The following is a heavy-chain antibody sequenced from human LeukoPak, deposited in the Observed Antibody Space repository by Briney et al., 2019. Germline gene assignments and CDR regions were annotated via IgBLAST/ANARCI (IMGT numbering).Heavy chain of an antibody. D-gene: IGHD3-10*01. J-gene: IGHJ3*02. Sequence: ASVKVSCKASGYTFTGYYMHWVRQAPGQGLEWMGWINPNSGGTNYAQKFQGRVTMTRDTSISTAYMELSRLRSDDTAVYYCARDGSLAYRITMVRGVNEGDAFDIWGQGTMVTVSS. CDR2: INPNSGGT. CDR1: GYTFTGYY. V-gene: IGHV1-2*02. CDR3: ARDGSLAYRITMVRGVNEGDAFDI.